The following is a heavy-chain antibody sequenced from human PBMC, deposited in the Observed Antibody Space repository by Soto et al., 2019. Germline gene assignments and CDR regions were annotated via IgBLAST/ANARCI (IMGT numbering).Heavy chain of an antibody. CDR1: GGSFSGYY. CDR3: ARGETTGTTLYYYYGMDV. Sequence: SETLSLTCAVYGGSFSGYYWSWIRQPPGKGLEWIGEINHSGSTNYNPSLKSRVTISVDTSKNQFSLKLSSVTAADTAVYYCARGETTGTTLYYYYGMDVWGQGTTVTVSS. J-gene: IGHJ6*02. D-gene: IGHD1-1*01. CDR2: INHSGST. V-gene: IGHV4-34*01.